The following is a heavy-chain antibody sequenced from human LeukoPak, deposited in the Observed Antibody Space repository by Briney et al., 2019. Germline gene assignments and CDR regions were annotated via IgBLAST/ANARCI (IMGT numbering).Heavy chain of an antibody. Sequence: GESLRLSCAASGFTFSSYAMSWVRQAPGKGLEWVSAISGSGGSTYYADSVKGRFTISRDNSKNTLYLQMNSLRAEDTAVYYCAKDRRPGSSPLFMDAFDIWGQGTMVTVSS. CDR1: GFTFSSYA. J-gene: IGHJ3*02. V-gene: IGHV3-23*01. CDR2: ISGSGGST. CDR3: AKDRRPGSSPLFMDAFDI. D-gene: IGHD6-6*01.